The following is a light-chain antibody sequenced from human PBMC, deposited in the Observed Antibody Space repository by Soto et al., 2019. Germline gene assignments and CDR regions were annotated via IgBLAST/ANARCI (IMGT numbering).Light chain of an antibody. V-gene: IGLV1-40*01. CDR3: QSYDSSLSALVV. Sequence: QAVVTQPPSVSGAPGQRVTISCTGSSSNIGAGYDVHWYQQLPGTAPKLLIYGNSNRPSGVPDRFSSSKSGTSASLAITGLQAEDEADYYCQSYDSSLSALVVFGGGTKVTVL. CDR1: SSNIGAGYD. J-gene: IGLJ2*01. CDR2: GNS.